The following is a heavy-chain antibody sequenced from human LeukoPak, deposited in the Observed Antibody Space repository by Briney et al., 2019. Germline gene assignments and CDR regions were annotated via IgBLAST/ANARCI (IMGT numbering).Heavy chain of an antibody. J-gene: IGHJ6*02. CDR3: ARAGRGCSSTSCYLIYFYYYDMDV. D-gene: IGHD2-2*01. V-gene: IGHV4-34*01. CDR2: INHSGST. Sequence: SETLSLTCAVYGGSFSGYYWSWIRQPPGKGVEWIGEINHSGSTNYNPSLRSRVTISVDTSRNQFSLKLSSVTAADTAVYYCARAGRGCSSTSCYLIYFYYYDMDVWGQGTTVTVSS. CDR1: GGSFSGYY.